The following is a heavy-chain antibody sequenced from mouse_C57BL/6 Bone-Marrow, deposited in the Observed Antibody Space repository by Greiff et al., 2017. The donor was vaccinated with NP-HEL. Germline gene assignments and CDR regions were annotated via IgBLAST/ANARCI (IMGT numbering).Heavy chain of an antibody. D-gene: IGHD2-3*01. CDR2: IRSKSNNYAT. J-gene: IGHJ3*01. CDR1: GFSFNTYA. V-gene: IGHV10-1*01. CDR3: VRHGWTWFAY. Sequence: EADGGLVQPKGSLKLSCAASGFSFNTYAMNWVRQAPGKGLEWVARIRSKSNNYATYYADSVKDRFTISRDDSESMLYLQMNNLKTEDTAMYYCVRHGWTWFAYWGQGTLVTVSA.